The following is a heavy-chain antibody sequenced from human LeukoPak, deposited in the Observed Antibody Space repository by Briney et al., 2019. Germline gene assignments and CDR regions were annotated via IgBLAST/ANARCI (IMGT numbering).Heavy chain of an antibody. D-gene: IGHD6-6*01. CDR3: ARVDDRGYSSSVVPHPVDV. CDR1: GYTFTSYA. CDR2: INAGNGNT. V-gene: IGHV1-3*01. Sequence: EASVKVSCKASGYTFTSYAMHWVRQAPGQRLEWMGWINAGNGNTKYSQKFQGRVTITRDTSASTAYMELRSLRSDDTAVYYCARVDDRGYSSSVVPHPVDVWGKGTTVTVSS. J-gene: IGHJ6*04.